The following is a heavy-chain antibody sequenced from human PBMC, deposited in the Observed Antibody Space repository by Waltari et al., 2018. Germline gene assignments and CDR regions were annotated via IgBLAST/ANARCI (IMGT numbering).Heavy chain of an antibody. Sequence: EVQLVESGGGLVQPGGSLRLSCAASGFTFSSYEMNWFRPAPGKGVRLVSVIGSDVSTIYYRGPVKGRITISRDNAKNSLYLRMNRLRAEDTAGYYCARTIAAAGTEGHYYGMDVWGQGTTVTVSS. CDR3: ARTIAAAGTEGHYYGMDV. CDR1: GFTFSSYE. J-gene: IGHJ6*02. CDR2: IGSDVSTI. D-gene: IGHD6-13*01. V-gene: IGHV3-48*03.